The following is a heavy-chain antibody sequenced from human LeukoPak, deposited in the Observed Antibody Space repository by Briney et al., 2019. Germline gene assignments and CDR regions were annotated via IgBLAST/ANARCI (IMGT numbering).Heavy chain of an antibody. V-gene: IGHV1-3*03. CDR1: GYTFTSYA. CDR2: INAGSGHT. Sequence: ASVKVSCKASGYTFTSYAIHWVRQAPGQRLEWMGWINAGSGHTKYSQEFQGRVTMTRDTSTSTVYMELSSLRSEDTAVYYCARGGLGPRENFDYWGQGTLVTVSS. CDR3: ARGGLGPRENFDY. D-gene: IGHD6-19*01. J-gene: IGHJ4*02.